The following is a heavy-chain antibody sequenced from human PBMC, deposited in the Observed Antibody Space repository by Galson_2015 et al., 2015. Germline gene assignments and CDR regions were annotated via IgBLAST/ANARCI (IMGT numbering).Heavy chain of an antibody. J-gene: IGHJ4*02. CDR3: AKGWELPYYFDY. D-gene: IGHD1-26*01. Sequence: SVKVSCKASGYTFTSYAMHWVRQAPGRRLEWMGWINAGNGNTKYSQKFQGRVTITRDTSASTAYMELSSLRSEDTAVYYCAKGWELPYYFDYWGQGTLVTVSS. CDR1: GYTFTSYA. V-gene: IGHV1-3*01. CDR2: INAGNGNT.